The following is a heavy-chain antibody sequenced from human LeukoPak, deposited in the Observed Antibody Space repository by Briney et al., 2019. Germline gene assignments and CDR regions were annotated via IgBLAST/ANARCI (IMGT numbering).Heavy chain of an antibody. CDR3: AKDMGSKWLVPHN. J-gene: IGHJ4*02. V-gene: IGHV3-9*01. CDR2: ISWNSGSI. CDR1: GFTFDDYA. D-gene: IGHD6-19*01. Sequence: GGSLRLSCAASGFTFDDYAMHWVRQAPGKGLEWVSGISWNSGSIGYADSVKGRFTFSRDNAKNSLYLQMNSLRAEDTALYYCAKDMGSKWLVPHNWGQGTLVTVSS.